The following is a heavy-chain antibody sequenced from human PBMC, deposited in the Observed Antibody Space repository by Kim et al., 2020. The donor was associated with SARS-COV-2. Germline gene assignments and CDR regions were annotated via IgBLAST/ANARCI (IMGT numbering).Heavy chain of an antibody. CDR2: INSDGSST. D-gene: IGHD3-3*01. V-gene: IGHV3-74*01. CDR3: ARAGREVTIFGVVIPSAGGY. CDR1: GFTFSSYW. J-gene: IGHJ4*02. Sequence: GGSLRLSCAASGFTFSSYWMHWVRQAPGKGLVWVSRINSDGSSTSYADSVKGRFTISRDNAKNTLYLQMNSLRAEDTAVYYCARAGREVTIFGVVIPSAGGYWGQGTVVTVSS.